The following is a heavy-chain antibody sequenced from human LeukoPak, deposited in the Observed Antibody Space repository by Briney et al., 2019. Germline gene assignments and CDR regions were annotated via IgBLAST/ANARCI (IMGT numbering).Heavy chain of an antibody. D-gene: IGHD3-3*01. J-gene: IGHJ6*03. V-gene: IGHV3-21*01. CDR2: ISSSSSYI. CDR3: VRAKEWLFSYYYYMDV. Sequence: PGGSLRLSCAASGFTFSSYSMNWVRQAPGKGLEWVSSISSSSSYIYYADSVKGRFTISRDNAKNSLYLQMNSLRAEDTAVYYCVRAKEWLFSYYYYMDVWGKGTTVTVSS. CDR1: GFTFSSYS.